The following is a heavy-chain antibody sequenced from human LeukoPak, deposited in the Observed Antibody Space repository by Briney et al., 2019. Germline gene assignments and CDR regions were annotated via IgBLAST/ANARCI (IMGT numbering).Heavy chain of an antibody. CDR2: INSDGSST. CDR3: ARDGGSGSYGAFDI. CDR1: GFTFSSYW. V-gene: IGHV3-74*01. J-gene: IGHJ3*02. Sequence: GGSLRLSCAASGFTFSSYWMHWVRQAPGKGLVGVSRINSDGSSTTYADSVKGRFTFSRDNAENTLYLQMNSLRAEDTAVYYCARDGGSGSYGAFDIWGQGTMVTVSS. D-gene: IGHD1-26*01.